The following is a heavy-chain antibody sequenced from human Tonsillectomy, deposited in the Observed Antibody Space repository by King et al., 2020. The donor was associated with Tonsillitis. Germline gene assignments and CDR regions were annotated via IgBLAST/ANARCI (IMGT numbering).Heavy chain of an antibody. CDR1: GYTFSSYW. V-gene: IGHV5-51*01. D-gene: IGHD4-23*01. CDR2: IYPGDSDT. Sequence: VQLVESGAEVKKPGESLKISCKGSGYTFSSYWIGWVRQMPGKGLEWMGIIYPGDSDTRYSPSFQGQVTISADKSISTAYLQWSSLKASDTAMYYCARLRMTSAVGHWYFDLWGRGTLVTVSS. CDR3: ARLRMTSAVGHWYFDL. J-gene: IGHJ2*01.